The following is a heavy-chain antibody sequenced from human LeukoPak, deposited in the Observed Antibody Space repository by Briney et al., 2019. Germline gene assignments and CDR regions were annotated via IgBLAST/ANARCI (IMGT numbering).Heavy chain of an antibody. J-gene: IGHJ6*03. CDR2: ISSSGSTI. Sequence: LSGGSLRLSCAASGFTFSSYEMNWVRQAPGKGLEWVSYISSSGSTIYYADSVKGRFTISRDNAKNSLYLQMNSLRAEDTAVYYCARGGYIVVVGSYYYYMDVWGKGTTVTISS. D-gene: IGHD2-15*01. V-gene: IGHV3-48*03. CDR1: GFTFSSYE. CDR3: ARGGYIVVVGSYYYYMDV.